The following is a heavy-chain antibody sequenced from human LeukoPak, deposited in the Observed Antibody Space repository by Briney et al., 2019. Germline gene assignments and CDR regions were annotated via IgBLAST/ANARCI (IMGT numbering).Heavy chain of an antibody. D-gene: IGHD2-2*01. CDR3: ARRYCSSTSCYPYYYYYGMDV. J-gene: IGHJ6*02. CDR1: GFTFSSYS. V-gene: IGHV3-21*01. CDR2: ISSSSSYI. Sequence: GGSLRLSCAASGFTFSSYSMNWVRQAPGKGLEWVPSISSSSSYIYYADSVKGRFTISRDNAKNSLYLQMNSLRAEDTAVYYCARRYCSSTSCYPYYYYYGMDVWGQGTTVTVSS.